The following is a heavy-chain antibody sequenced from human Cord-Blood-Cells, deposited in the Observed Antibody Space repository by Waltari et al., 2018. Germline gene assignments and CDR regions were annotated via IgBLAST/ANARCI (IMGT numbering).Heavy chain of an antibody. J-gene: IGHJ6*02. V-gene: IGHV1-8*01. CDR1: GYTFTSYD. Sequence: QVQLVQSGAEVKKPGASVKVSCKASGYTFTSYDINWVRQATGQGLEWMGWMNPNSGNTGYAQKFQGRVTMTRNTSISTAYMELSSLRSEDTAVYYGAREYSSSSRGYYYGMDVWGQGTTVTVSS. CDR2: MNPNSGNT. CDR3: AREYSSSSRGYYYGMDV. D-gene: IGHD6-6*01.